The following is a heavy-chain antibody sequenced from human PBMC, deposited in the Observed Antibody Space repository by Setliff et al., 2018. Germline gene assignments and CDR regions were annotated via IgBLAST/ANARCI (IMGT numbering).Heavy chain of an antibody. Sequence: GASVKVSCKTSGYPFTNYGLSWVRQAPGQGLEWMGGIIPFLGIANYAQKFQGRVTITADKSTSTAYMELSSLRSEDTAVYYCARGYCSGGSCYEGSFDYWGQGTLVTVSS. J-gene: IGHJ4*02. V-gene: IGHV1-69*10. CDR1: GYPFTNYG. CDR3: ARGYCSGGSCYEGSFDY. D-gene: IGHD2-15*01. CDR2: IIPFLGIA.